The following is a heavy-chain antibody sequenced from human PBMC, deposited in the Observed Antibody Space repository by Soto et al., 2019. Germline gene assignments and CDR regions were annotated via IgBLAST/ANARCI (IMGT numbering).Heavy chain of an antibody. CDR2: ISGSGDYT. Sequence: PGGSLRLSCAASGFTFSNYAMSWVRQAPGKGLEWVSAISGSGDYTYYADSVKGRSTISRDNAKNALFLQMNSLRAGDTAVYYCARPNIVGTTSPDYWGQGTLVTVSS. J-gene: IGHJ4*02. CDR1: GFTFSNYA. CDR3: ARPNIVGTTSPDY. D-gene: IGHD1-26*01. V-gene: IGHV3-23*01.